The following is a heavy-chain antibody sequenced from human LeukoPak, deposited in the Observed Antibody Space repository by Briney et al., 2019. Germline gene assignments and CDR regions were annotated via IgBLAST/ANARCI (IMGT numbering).Heavy chain of an antibody. CDR1: GFTFSSYS. CDR2: ISSSSSYI. J-gene: IGHJ6*02. CDR3: ARAEIAVASTYYYYGMDV. V-gene: IGHV3-21*01. Sequence: GGSLRLSCAASGFTFSSYSMNWVRQAPGKGLEWVSSISSSSSYIYYADSVKGRFTISRDNAKNSLYLQMNSLRAEDTAVYYCARAEIAVASTYYYYGMDVWGQGTTVTVSS. D-gene: IGHD6-19*01.